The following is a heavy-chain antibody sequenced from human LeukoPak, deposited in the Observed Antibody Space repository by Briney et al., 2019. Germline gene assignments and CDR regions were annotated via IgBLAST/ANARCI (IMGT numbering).Heavy chain of an antibody. CDR1: GGSIGSSSYY. D-gene: IGHD5-12*01. Sequence: SETLSLTCTVSGGSIGSSSYYWGWIRQPPGKGLEWIGSIYYSGSTYYNPSLKSRVTISVDTSKNQFSLKLSSVTAADTAVYYCARDWGGYSGYDVDYWGQGTLVTVSS. J-gene: IGHJ4*02. CDR3: ARDWGGYSGYDVDY. V-gene: IGHV4-39*07. CDR2: IYYSGST.